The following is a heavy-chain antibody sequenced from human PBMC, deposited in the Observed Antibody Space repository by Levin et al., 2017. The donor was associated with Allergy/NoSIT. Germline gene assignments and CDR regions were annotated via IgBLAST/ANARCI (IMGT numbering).Heavy chain of an antibody. D-gene: IGHD3-22*01. CDR3: ARDRGNYDSSGYYFDY. Sequence: SQTLSLTCAVSGGSISSSNWWSWVRQPPGKGLGWIGEIDHSGSTNYNPSLKSRVTISVDKSQNQFSLKLSSVTAADTAVYYCARDRGNYDSSGYYFDYWGQGTLVTVSS. CDR1: GGSISSSNW. V-gene: IGHV4-4*02. J-gene: IGHJ4*02. CDR2: IDHSGST.